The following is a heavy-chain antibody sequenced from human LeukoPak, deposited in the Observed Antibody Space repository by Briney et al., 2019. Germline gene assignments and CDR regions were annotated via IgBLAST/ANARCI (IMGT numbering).Heavy chain of an antibody. CDR2: ISSSSSTI. V-gene: IGHV3-48*01. D-gene: IGHD7-27*01. CDR3: ARKTGGSLDI. CDR1: GFTFSSYS. Sequence: GGSLRLSCAASGFTFSSYSMNWVRQAPGKGLEWVSYISSSSSTIYYADSVRSRFTISRDNAKNSLYLQMNSLRGEDTAVYYCARKTGGSLDIWGQGTMVTVSS. J-gene: IGHJ3*02.